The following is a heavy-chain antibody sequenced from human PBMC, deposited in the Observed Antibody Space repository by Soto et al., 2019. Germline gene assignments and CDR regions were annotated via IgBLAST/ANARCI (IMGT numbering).Heavy chain of an antibody. CDR3: AQASCQYRSYINWLYP. V-gene: IGHV3-23*01. CDR1: GFTFSSYA. Sequence: EVQLLESGGGLVQPGGSLRLSCAASGFTFSSYAMSWVRQAPGKGLEWVSAISGSGGSTYYPDSVKGRLTISRDNSNNKLDLQMNRLWAEDTVVYYCAQASCQYRSYINWLYPWGQGTLVTVSS. CDR2: ISGSGGST. J-gene: IGHJ5*02. D-gene: IGHD3-16*02.